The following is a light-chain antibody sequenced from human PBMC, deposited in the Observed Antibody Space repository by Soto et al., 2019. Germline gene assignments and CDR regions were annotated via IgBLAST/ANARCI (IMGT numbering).Light chain of an antibody. CDR1: QSVGSDY. V-gene: IGKV3-20*01. CDR2: DAF. Sequence: EVVLTQSPGTLSLSPGERATLSCRSSQSVGSDYLAWYRQKPDQAPRLLIYDAFSRATGVPDRFSGSGSGTGFTLTISRLEPEDFAVYYCQVYTSLPQTFGQGTKVDNK. CDR3: QVYTSLPQT. J-gene: IGKJ1*01.